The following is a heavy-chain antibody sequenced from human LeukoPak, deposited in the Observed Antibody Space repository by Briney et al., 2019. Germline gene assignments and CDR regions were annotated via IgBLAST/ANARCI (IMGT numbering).Heavy chain of an antibody. V-gene: IGHV3-7*01. CDR2: IKQDGSEK. Sequence: PGGSLRLSCAACGFTFSSYWMSWVRQAPGKGLEWVANIKQDGSEKYYVDSVKGRFTISRDNAKNSLYLQMNSLRAEDTAVYYCARGLHDILTGYSHDYWGQGTLVTVSS. CDR1: GFTFSSYW. CDR3: ARGLHDILTGYSHDY. D-gene: IGHD3-9*01. J-gene: IGHJ4*02.